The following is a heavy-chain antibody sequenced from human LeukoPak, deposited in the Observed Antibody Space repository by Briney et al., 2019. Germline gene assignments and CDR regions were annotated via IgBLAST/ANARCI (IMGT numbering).Heavy chain of an antibody. CDR2: ISLGGDTI. V-gene: IGHV3-48*02. CDR3: ARILGLTLDY. D-gene: IGHD1-14*01. Sequence: GGSLRLSCAASGFTFSSYSMNWVRQAPGKGLEWVSYISLGGDTIYYAGSVRGRFTISRDAAGNSLYLQMNSLRDEDTAVYYCARILGLTLDYWGQGTLVTVSS. J-gene: IGHJ4*02. CDR1: GFTFSSYS.